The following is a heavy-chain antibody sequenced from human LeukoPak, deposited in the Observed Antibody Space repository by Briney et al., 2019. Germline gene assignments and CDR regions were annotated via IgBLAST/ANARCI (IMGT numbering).Heavy chain of an antibody. V-gene: IGHV3-23*01. D-gene: IGHD1-26*01. CDR2: ISGSGGRP. CDR1: GFTFSSYA. Sequence: GGSLRLFRAASGFTFSSYAMRWLRQAPGKGLEWVSAISGSGGRPYYAASVKGRFTISRDNSKNTLHLQMNSLRAEDTGVYCCAKEGARIVGATWYYYYGMDVWGQGTTVTVSS. CDR3: AKEGARIVGATWYYYYGMDV. J-gene: IGHJ6*02.